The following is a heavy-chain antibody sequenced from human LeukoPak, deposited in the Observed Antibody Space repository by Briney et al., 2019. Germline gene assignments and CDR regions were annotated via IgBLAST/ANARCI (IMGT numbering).Heavy chain of an antibody. CDR1: GGSISSSSYY. J-gene: IGHJ4*02. V-gene: IGHV4-39*01. CDR3: AGTGYSSSWYSSPAYYFDY. Sequence: PSETLSLTCTVSGGSISSSSYYWGWIRQPPGKGLEWIGSIYYSGSTYYNPSLKSRVTISVDTSKNQFSLRLSSVTAADTAVYYCAGTGYSSSWYSSPAYYFDYWGQGTLVTVSS. D-gene: IGHD6-13*01. CDR2: IYYSGST.